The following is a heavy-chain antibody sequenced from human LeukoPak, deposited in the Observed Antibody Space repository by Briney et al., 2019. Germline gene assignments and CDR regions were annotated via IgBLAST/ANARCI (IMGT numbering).Heavy chain of an antibody. CDR1: GGSISNYY. J-gene: IGHJ4*02. CDR2: IYYSGNT. CDR3: ARENYSSGWYGIIDY. Sequence: SETLSLTCTVSGGSISNYYWSWIRQPPGXGLEWIGYIYYSGNTNYNPSLKSRVTISVDTSKNQFSLKLSSVTAADTAVYYCARENYSSGWYGIIDYWGQGTLVTVSS. V-gene: IGHV4-59*01. D-gene: IGHD6-19*01.